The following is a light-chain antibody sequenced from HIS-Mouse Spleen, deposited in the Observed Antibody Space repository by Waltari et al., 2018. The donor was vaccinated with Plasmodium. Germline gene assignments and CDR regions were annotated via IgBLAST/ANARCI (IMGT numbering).Light chain of an antibody. CDR1: QSVSSY. J-gene: IGKJ4*01. Sequence: EIVLTQSPATLSLSPGERASQSVSSYLAWYQQKPGQAPRLLIYDASNRATGIPARFSGRGSGTDFTLTSSSLEPEEFAVYYCQQRSNWPLTFGGGTKVEIK. CDR3: QQRSNWPLT. CDR2: DAS. V-gene: IGKV3-11*01.